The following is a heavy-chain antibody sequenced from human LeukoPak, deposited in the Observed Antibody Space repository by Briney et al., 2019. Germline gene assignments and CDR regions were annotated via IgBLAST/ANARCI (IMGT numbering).Heavy chain of an antibody. Sequence: GASVKVSCKASGYTFTSYYMHWVRQAPGQGLEWMGIINPSGGSTSYAQKFQGRVTMTRNTSISTAYMELSSLRSEDTAVYYCARWITMVRGGSWFDPWGQGTLVTVSS. D-gene: IGHD3-10*01. CDR1: GYTFTSYY. J-gene: IGHJ5*02. CDR3: ARWITMVRGGSWFDP. CDR2: INPSGGST. V-gene: IGHV1-46*01.